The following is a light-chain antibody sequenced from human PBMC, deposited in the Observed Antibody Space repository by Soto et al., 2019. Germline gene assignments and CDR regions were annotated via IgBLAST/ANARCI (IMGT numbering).Light chain of an antibody. Sequence: QSALTQPASVSGSPGQSITISCTGTSSDVGGYNYVSWYQQHPGKAPKLIIYDVSNRPSGVSNRFSGSKSCNTASLTISGLQAEDDTDYYCSSYTSTSTYVFGTGTKVTVL. CDR1: SSDVGGYNY. CDR2: DVS. CDR3: SSYTSTSTYV. J-gene: IGLJ1*01. V-gene: IGLV2-14*03.